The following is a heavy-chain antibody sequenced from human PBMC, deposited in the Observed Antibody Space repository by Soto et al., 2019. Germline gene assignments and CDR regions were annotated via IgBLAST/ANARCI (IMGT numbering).Heavy chain of an antibody. J-gene: IGHJ4*02. D-gene: IGHD3-10*01. V-gene: IGHV4-30-4*01. CDR2: MYYSGKT. CDR3: ARDRGYYFDY. CDR1: GGSISSGHNY. Sequence: QMQVQESGPGLVKPSQTLSLTCTVSGGSISSGHNYWSWIRQPPGKGLEWIGYMYYSGKTYYNPSLKRRLTISVDTSKNQFSRKLSSVTAADTAVYYCARDRGYYFDYWGQGTLVTVSS.